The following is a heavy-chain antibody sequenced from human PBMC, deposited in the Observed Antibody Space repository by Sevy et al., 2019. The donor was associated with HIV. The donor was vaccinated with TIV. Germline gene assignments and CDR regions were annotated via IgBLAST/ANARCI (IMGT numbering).Heavy chain of an antibody. Sequence: SETLSLTCTVSGGSISSSSYYWGWIRQPPGKGLEWIGSIYYSGSTYYNPSLKSRVTMSVDTSKNQFYLKLSSVTAADTAVYYCARPERGYSSSWFDYWGQGTLVTVSS. J-gene: IGHJ4*02. V-gene: IGHV4-39*01. CDR1: GGSISSSSYY. CDR2: IYYSGST. CDR3: ARPERGYSSSWFDY. D-gene: IGHD6-13*01.